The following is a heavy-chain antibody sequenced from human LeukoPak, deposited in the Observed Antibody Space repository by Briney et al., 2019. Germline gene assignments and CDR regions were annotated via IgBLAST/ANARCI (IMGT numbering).Heavy chain of an antibody. CDR1: GFTFSSYA. CDR2: ISGSGGST. CDR3: ASSNHYDSTAFLGY. D-gene: IGHD3-22*01. J-gene: IGHJ4*02. Sequence: HPGGSLRLSCAASGFTFSSYAMSWVRQAPGKGLEWLSSISGSGGSTYYADSVKGRFTISRDNSKNTLYLQMNSLRAEDTAVYYCASSNHYDSTAFLGYWGQGTLVTVSS. V-gene: IGHV3-23*01.